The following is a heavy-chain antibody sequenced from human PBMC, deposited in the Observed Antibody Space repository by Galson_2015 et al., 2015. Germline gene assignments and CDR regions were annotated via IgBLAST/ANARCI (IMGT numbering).Heavy chain of an antibody. CDR2: IYPGDSDP. Sequence: SGAEVKKPGESLKISCTGSGYSFSHYWLAWVRQVPGKGLEWMGIIYPGDSDPIHGPSFQGQVTISADKSISTAYLQWSSLKASDTALYFCTRSANNGPRENWFDPWGQGTLVTVSS. CDR3: TRSANNGPRENWFDP. J-gene: IGHJ5*02. V-gene: IGHV5-51*01. D-gene: IGHD2-8*01. CDR1: GYSFSHYW.